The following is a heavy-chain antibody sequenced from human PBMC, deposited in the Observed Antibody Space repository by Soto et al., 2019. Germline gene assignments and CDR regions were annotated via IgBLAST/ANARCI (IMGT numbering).Heavy chain of an antibody. CDR2: TYPGDSDT. J-gene: IGHJ5*02. Sequence: PGESLKISCTGSGYSFTGYWIGWVRQMPGKGLEWMGITYPGDSDTRYSPSFQGRVTISADKSINTAYLQMDSLRVEDTAVYYCAREGALKPFSSWGQGALVTVSS. CDR1: GYSFTGYW. CDR3: AREGALKPFSS. V-gene: IGHV5-51*01.